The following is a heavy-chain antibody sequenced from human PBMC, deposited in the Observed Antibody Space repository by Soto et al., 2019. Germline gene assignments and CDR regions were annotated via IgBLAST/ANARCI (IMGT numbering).Heavy chain of an antibody. J-gene: IGHJ6*02. CDR2: IYYSGST. V-gene: IGHV4-59*01. CDR1: GGSISSYC. CDR3: ARVSRERGIAAAGYDYYHHYHLAC. Sequence: SETLSLTCTVSGGSISSYCGSWIRQPPGKGLEWIGYIYYSGSTNYNPSLKSRVTISVDTSKNQFSLKLSSVTAADTAVYYCARVSRERGIAAAGYDYYHHYHLACWGQGTSVTVSS. D-gene: IGHD6-13*01.